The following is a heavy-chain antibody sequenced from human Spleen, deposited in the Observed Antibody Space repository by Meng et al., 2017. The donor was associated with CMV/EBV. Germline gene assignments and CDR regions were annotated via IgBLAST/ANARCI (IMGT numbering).Heavy chain of an antibody. D-gene: IGHD3-3*01. CDR1: GYSFRSYG. CDR2: IRNDESNK. CDR3: TAFTTLAFDI. V-gene: IGHV3-30*02. Sequence: LSCAASGYSFRSYGRYWVGQAPGKGLECVAFIRNDESNKYYADSVKGRFTISRDNSKDTVYLQMTSLRAEDTAVYYCTAFTTLAFDIWGQGTMVTVSS. J-gene: IGHJ3*02.